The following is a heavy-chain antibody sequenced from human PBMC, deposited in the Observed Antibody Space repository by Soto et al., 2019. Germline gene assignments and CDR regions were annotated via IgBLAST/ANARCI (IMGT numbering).Heavy chain of an antibody. CDR2: ISWNSGNI. D-gene: IGHD5-18*01. CDR1: GFTFDDYA. V-gene: IGHV3-9*01. CDR3: VRSKGGYSYGTPFDY. J-gene: IGHJ4*02. Sequence: EVQLEESGGALVQPGRSLRLSCAASGFTFDDYAMHWVRQVLGKGLEWVSSISWNSGNIGYADSVKGRFTTSRDNAKNSLYLQMNSLRPEDTALYYGVRSKGGYSYGTPFDYWGQGTLVNVSS.